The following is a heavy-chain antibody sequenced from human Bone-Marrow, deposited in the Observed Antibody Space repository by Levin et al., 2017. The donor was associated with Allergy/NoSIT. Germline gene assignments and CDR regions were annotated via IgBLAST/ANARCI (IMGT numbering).Heavy chain of an antibody. Sequence: GESLKISCAASGFTFSSYAMSWVRQAPGKGLEWVSAISGSGGSTYYADSVKGRFTISRDNSKNTLYLQMNSLRAEDTAVYYCATTTGYDYFDYWGQGTLVTVSS. CDR1: GFTFSSYA. V-gene: IGHV3-23*01. J-gene: IGHJ4*02. CDR2: ISGSGGST. CDR3: ATTTGYDYFDY. D-gene: IGHD1-1*01.